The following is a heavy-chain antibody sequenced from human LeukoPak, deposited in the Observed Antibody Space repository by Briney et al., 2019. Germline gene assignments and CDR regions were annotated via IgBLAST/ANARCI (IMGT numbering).Heavy chain of an antibody. V-gene: IGHV3-33*01. CDR3: AREGMVVAPRYSSYFDY. CDR1: GFTFSSYG. D-gene: IGHD2-15*01. J-gene: IGHJ4*02. CDR2: IWYDGSNK. Sequence: GGSLRLSCAASGFTFSSYGMYWVRQAPGKGLEWVAVIWYDGSNKYYADSVKGRFTISRDNSKNTLYLQMNSLRAEDTAVYYCAREGMVVAPRYSSYFDYWGQGTLVTVSS.